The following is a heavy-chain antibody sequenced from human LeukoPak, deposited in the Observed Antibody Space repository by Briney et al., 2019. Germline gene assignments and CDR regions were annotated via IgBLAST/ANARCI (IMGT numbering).Heavy chain of an antibody. CDR1: AFTVSSNY. J-gene: IGHJ4*02. CDR3: ARGRWLAAADY. Sequence: PGGSLRLSCAASAFTVSSNYMSWVRQAPGKGLEWVSIIYSGGSTYYADSVKGRFTISRDNSKNTLSLQMNSLRAEDTAVYYCARGRWLAAADYWGQGTLVTVSS. CDR2: IYSGGST. V-gene: IGHV3-66*01. D-gene: IGHD6-13*01.